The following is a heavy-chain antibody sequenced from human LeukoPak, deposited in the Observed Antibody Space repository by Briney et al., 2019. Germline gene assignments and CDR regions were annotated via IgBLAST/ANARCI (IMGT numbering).Heavy chain of an antibody. J-gene: IGHJ4*02. D-gene: IGHD3-22*01. CDR2: IYYSGST. Sequence: PSETLSLTCTVSGGSISSSYYYWSWIRQPPGKGLEWIGYIYYSGSTNYNPSLKSRVTISVDTSKNQFSLKLSSVTAADTAVYYCARAGYYYDSSGFDYWGQGTLVTVSS. V-gene: IGHV4-61*01. CDR3: ARAGYYYDSSGFDY. CDR1: GGSISSSYYY.